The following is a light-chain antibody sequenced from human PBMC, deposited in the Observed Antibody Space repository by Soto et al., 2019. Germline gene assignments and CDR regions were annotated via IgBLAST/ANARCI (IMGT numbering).Light chain of an antibody. CDR3: QVWDTSSDHVL. J-gene: IGLJ2*01. CDR2: DDS. V-gene: IGLV3-21*02. CDR1: NIGSES. Sequence: SSELTQPPSVSVAPGQTARITCGGNNIGSESVHWYQQKPGQAPVLVVYDDSDRPSGIPERFSGSTSGNSATLTITRVEAGDEADYYCQVWDTSSDHVLFGGGTKLTVL.